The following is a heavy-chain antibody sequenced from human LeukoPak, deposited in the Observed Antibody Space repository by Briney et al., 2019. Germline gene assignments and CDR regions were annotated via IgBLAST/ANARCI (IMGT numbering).Heavy chain of an antibody. D-gene: IGHD1-26*01. V-gene: IGHV3-74*03. CDR3: ARLGRVTGWYSVY. J-gene: IGHJ4*02. CDR2: IGSDGSST. CDR1: GFNFRDYG. Sequence: PGGSLRLSCAASGFNFRDYGMHWVRQAPGKGLVWVSRIGSDGSSTKYADSVKGRFTVYRDNAKTTLYLEMNSLRVEDTAVYYCARLGRVTGWYSVYWGQGAMVTVAS.